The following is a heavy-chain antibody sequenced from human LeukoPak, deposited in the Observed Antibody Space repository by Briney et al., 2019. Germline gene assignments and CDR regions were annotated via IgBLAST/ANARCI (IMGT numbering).Heavy chain of an antibody. D-gene: IGHD2-8*01. Sequence: SETLSLTCTASGGSINSGDYYWSWIRQHPGKGLEWIGFIYYSGSTYYNPSLKSRLTISLDTSKKQFSLRLTSVTAADTAVYYCARRGSNGQFDYWGQGTLVTVSS. CDR3: ARRGSNGQFDY. CDR2: IYYSGST. CDR1: GGSINSGDYY. V-gene: IGHV4-31*03. J-gene: IGHJ4*02.